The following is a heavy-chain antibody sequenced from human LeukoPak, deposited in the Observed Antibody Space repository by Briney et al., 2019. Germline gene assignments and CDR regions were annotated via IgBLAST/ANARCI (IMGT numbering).Heavy chain of an antibody. D-gene: IGHD6-19*01. CDR2: IIPIFGTA. CDR3: ARGGSGQTLYYMDV. V-gene: IGHV1-69*05. Sequence: GSSVTVSCKASGGTFSNYAISWVRQAPGQGREWMGGIIPIFGTANYEQKFQGRVTMTTDESTSTAYMELSCLRSEDTAVYYCARGGSGQTLYYMDVWGKGTTVTVSS. CDR1: GGTFSNYA. J-gene: IGHJ6*03.